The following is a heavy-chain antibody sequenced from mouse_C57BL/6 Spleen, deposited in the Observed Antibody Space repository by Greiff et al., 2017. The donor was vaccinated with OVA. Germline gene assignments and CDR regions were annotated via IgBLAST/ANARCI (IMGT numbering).Heavy chain of an antibody. V-gene: IGHV1-55*01. CDR2: IYPGSGST. CDR1: GYTFTSYW. CDR3: AITLYYGSSSDFDY. J-gene: IGHJ2*01. Sequence: QVQLQQSGAELVKPGASVKMSCKASGYTFTSYWITWVKQRPGQGLEWIGDIYPGSGSTNYNEKFKSKATLTVDTSSSTAYMQLSSLTSEDSAVYYCAITLYYGSSSDFDYWGQGTTLTVSS. D-gene: IGHD1-1*01.